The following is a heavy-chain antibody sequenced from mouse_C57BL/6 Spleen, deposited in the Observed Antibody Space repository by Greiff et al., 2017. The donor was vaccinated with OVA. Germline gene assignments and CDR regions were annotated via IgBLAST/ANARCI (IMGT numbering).Heavy chain of an antibody. D-gene: IGHD1-1*01. CDR2: IDPSDSET. Sequence: VQLQQPGAELVRPGSSVKLSCKASGYTFTSYWMHWVKQRPIQGLEWIGNIDPSDSETHYNQKFKDKATLTVDKSSSTAYMQLSSLTSEDSAVYYCARSGIYYYGSSLLYAMDYWGQGTSVTVSS. CDR3: ARSGIYYYGSSLLYAMDY. J-gene: IGHJ4*01. CDR1: GYTFTSYW. V-gene: IGHV1-52*01.